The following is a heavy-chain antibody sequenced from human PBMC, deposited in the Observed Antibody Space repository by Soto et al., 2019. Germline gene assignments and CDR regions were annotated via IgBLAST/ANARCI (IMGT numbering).Heavy chain of an antibody. J-gene: IGHJ6*02. V-gene: IGHV5-51*01. CDR2: IYPGDSDT. CDR1: GYSFTSYW. Sequence: GESLKISCKGSGYSFTSYWIGWVRQMPGKGLEWMGIIYPGDSDTRYSPSFQGQVTISADMSISTAYLQWSSLKASDTAMFYCATKSAYSSSWYQGMDVGGQGTTVTVSS. D-gene: IGHD6-13*01. CDR3: ATKSAYSSSWYQGMDV.